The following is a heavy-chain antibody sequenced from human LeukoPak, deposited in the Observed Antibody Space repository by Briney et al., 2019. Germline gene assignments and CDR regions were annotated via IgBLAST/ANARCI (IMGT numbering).Heavy chain of an antibody. CDR2: ISGSGGST. CDR3: AKDPLPYDYVWGSEGNWFDP. V-gene: IGHV3-23*01. Sequence: GGSLRLSCAASGFTFSSYGMSWVRQAPGKGLEWVSAISGSGGSTYYADSVKGRFTISRDNSKNTLYLQMNSLRAEDTAVYYCAKDPLPYDYVWGSEGNWFDPWGQGTLVTVSA. CDR1: GFTFSSYG. J-gene: IGHJ5*02. D-gene: IGHD3-16*01.